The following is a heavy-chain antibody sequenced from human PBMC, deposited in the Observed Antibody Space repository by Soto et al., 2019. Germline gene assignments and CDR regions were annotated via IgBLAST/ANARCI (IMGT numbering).Heavy chain of an antibody. CDR3: ARDLSSGRDAFDI. D-gene: IGHD6-19*01. V-gene: IGHV1-46*01. CDR1: GYTFTSYY. J-gene: IGHJ3*02. Sequence: ASVKVSCKASGYTFTSYYMHWVRQPPGQGLEWIEIINPSGGSTSYAQKFQGRVTMTRDTSTSTVYMELSSLRSEDTAVYYCARDLSSGRDAFDIWGQGTMVTVSS. CDR2: INPSGGST.